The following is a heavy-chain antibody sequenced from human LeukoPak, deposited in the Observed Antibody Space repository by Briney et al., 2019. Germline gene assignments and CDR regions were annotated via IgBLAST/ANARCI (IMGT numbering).Heavy chain of an antibody. D-gene: IGHD6-13*01. CDR1: GFTFSSYS. J-gene: IGHJ4*02. Sequence: GGSLRLSCAASGFTFSSYSMNWVRQAPGKGLEWVSSISSSSSYIYYADSVKGRFTISRDNAKNSLYLQMNSLRAEDTAVYYCARTSAAGISFDHWGQGTLVTVSS. CDR3: ARTSAAGISFDH. V-gene: IGHV3-21*01. CDR2: ISSSSSYI.